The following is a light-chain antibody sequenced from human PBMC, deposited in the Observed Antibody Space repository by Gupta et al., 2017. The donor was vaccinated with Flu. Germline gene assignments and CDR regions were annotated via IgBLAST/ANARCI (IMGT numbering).Light chain of an antibody. J-gene: IGLJ3*02. CDR1: TLSTLY. CDR3: QSADNSGTYVV. CDR2: KDT. Sequence: SYELTQPPSLSVSPGQTARITCSGDTLSTLYTYWYQQKPGQAPVLVIFKDTERPSGIPERFSGSNSGTTVTLTISGVQAEDEAAYYCQSADNSGTYVVFGGGTRLTV. V-gene: IGLV3-25*03.